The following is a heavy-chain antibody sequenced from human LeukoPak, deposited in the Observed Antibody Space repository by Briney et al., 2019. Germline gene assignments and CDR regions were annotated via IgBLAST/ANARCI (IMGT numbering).Heavy chain of an antibody. CDR1: RFTLCNAW. V-gene: IGHV3-15*01. J-gene: IGHJ4*02. Sequence: GGSLRLSCAASRFTLCNAWMSWVRQAPGKGLEWVGRIKSKTGGCTTDYAATVKDKFTISRDDPKNAPYLQMNSLKTEDTAVYYCTTDYDATYYYDSNWDYWGQGTLVTVSS. D-gene: IGHD3-22*01. CDR3: TTDYDATYYYDSNWDY. CDR2: IKSKTGGCTT.